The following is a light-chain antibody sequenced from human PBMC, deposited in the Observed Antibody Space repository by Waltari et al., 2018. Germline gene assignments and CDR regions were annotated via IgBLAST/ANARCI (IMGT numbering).Light chain of an antibody. Sequence: DVVMTQSPLSLPVTLGQPASISCRSSQSLVYSDGNTYLNWFQQRPGESPRRLMYKVSDRDFGVPDRFSGSGSGTDFTLKISRVEAEDVGVYYCMQGTLWPYTFGQGTKLEIK. CDR3: MQGTLWPYT. V-gene: IGKV2-30*01. CDR2: KVS. CDR1: QSLVYSDGNTY. J-gene: IGKJ2*01.